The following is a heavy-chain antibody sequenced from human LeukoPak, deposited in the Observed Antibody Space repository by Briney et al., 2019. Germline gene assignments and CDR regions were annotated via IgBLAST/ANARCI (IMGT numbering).Heavy chain of an antibody. D-gene: IGHD1-26*01. V-gene: IGHV1-8*01. CDR1: GYTFSSYD. CDR3: ARLNRARGSYPAKYFDY. J-gene: IGHJ4*02. Sequence: ASVKVSCKASGYTFSSYDINWVRQATGQGLEWMGWMNPNSGNTGYAQQFQGGVTMTRNTSISTAYMELSSLRSEDTAVYYCARLNRARGSYPAKYFDYWGQGTLVTVSS. CDR2: MNPNSGNT.